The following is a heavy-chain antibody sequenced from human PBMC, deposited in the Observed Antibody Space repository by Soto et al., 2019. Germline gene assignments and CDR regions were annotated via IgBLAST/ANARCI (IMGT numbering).Heavy chain of an antibody. Sequence: KTSETLSLTCAVSGGSISSGGYSWSWIRQPPGKGLEWIGYIYHSGSTYYNPSLKSRVTISVDRSKNQFSLKLSSVTAADTAVYYCARDVRNGQFDYWGQGTLVTVSS. CDR3: ARDVRNGQFDY. V-gene: IGHV4-30-2*01. CDR2: IYHSGST. J-gene: IGHJ4*02. CDR1: GGSISSGGYS. D-gene: IGHD2-8*01.